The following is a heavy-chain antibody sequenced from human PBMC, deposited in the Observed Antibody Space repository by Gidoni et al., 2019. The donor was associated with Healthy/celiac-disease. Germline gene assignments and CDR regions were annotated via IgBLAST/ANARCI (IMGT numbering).Heavy chain of an antibody. V-gene: IGHV4-59*08. J-gene: IGHJ1*01. CDR1: GGSISSYY. Sequence: QVQLQESGPGLVKPSETLSLTCTVSGGSISSYYWSWIRQPPGKGLEWIGYIYYSGSTNYNPSLKSRVTISVDTSKNQFSLKLSSVTAADTAVYYCASRAEYFQHWGQGTLVTVSS. CDR2: IYYSGST. CDR3: ASRAEYFQH.